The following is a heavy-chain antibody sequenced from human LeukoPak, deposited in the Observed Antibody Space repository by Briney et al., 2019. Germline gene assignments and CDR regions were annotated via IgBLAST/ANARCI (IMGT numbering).Heavy chain of an antibody. CDR2: INHSGST. Sequence: SETLSLTCAVYSGSFSGYYWSWIRQPPGKGLEWIGEINHSGSTNYNPSLKSRVTISVDTSKNQFSLKLSSVTAADTAVYYCARGSIIRRFIAARPVFGYWGQGTLVTVSS. D-gene: IGHD6-6*01. CDR3: ARGSIIRRFIAARPVFGY. V-gene: IGHV4-34*01. CDR1: SGSFSGYY. J-gene: IGHJ4*02.